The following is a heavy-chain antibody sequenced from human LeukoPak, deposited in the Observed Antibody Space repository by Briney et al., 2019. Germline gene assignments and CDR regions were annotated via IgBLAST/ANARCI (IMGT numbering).Heavy chain of an antibody. CDR1: GFTFSSYA. J-gene: IGHJ4*02. CDR3: AKTAYSSGWYPDY. Sequence: GGSLRLSCAASGFTFSSYAMSWVRQAPGKGLEWVSAISGSGGGTYYADSVKGRFIISRDISKSTLYLQMNSLRAEDTAVYCCAKTAYSSGWYPDYWGQGTLVTVSS. V-gene: IGHV3-23*01. CDR2: ISGSGGGT. D-gene: IGHD6-19*01.